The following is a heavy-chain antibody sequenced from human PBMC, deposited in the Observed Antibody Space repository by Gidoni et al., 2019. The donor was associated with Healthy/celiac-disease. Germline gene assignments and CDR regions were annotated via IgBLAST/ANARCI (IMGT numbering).Heavy chain of an antibody. CDR3: AKLGRGGVYFDY. J-gene: IGHJ4*02. Sequence: EVQLLASGGGLVQPGGSLRLSCAASGFPFSSYAMSWGRQAPGQGLEWVAAISGSGGSTYYADSVKGRFTITRDNSKNTLYLQMNSLRAEDTAVYYCAKLGRGGVYFDYWGQGTLVTVSS. V-gene: IGHV3-23*01. D-gene: IGHD3-10*01. CDR2: ISGSGGST. CDR1: GFPFSSYA.